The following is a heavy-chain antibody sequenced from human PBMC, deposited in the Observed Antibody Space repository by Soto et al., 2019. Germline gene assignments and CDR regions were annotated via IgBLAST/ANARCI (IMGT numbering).Heavy chain of an antibody. Sequence: QVQLVQYGAERKKPGASVKVACKASGYTFTTYDINWVRQAAGQGLEWVGWMNPKSGNTGSARKFQGRVTTIRSTTINTAYMELSSLRSEDTAVYYCARTNGDFDYWGRGTLVTVSS. CDR2: MNPKSGNT. CDR1: GYTFTTYD. J-gene: IGHJ4*02. D-gene: IGHD4-17*01. V-gene: IGHV1-8*01. CDR3: ARTNGDFDY.